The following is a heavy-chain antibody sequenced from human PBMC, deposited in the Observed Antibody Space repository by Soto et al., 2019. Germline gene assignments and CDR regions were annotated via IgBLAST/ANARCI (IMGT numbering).Heavy chain of an antibody. CDR1: GGSISSGGYS. CDR3: AREGYGGDYVFDY. V-gene: IGHV4-30-2*01. Sequence: PSETLSLTCAVSGGSISSGGYSWSWIRQPPGKGLEWIGYIYHSGSTYYNPSLKSRVTISVDTSKNQFSLKLSSVTAADTAVYYCAREGYGGDYVFDYWGQGTLVTVSS. D-gene: IGHD4-17*01. CDR2: IYHSGST. J-gene: IGHJ4*02.